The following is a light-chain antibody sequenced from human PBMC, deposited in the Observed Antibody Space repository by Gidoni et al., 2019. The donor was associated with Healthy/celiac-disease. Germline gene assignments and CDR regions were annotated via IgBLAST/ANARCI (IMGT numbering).Light chain of an antibody. CDR2: GAS. CDR1: QSVSSN. CDR3: QQYNNWPLLT. Sequence: EIVMTQSPATLSVSPGERATLSCRASQSVSSNLAWYQQKPGQAPRLLLYGASTRATGIPARFSGSGYGTEFTLTISSLQSEDFAVYYCQQYNNWPLLTFGGXTKVEIK. J-gene: IGKJ4*01. V-gene: IGKV3-15*01.